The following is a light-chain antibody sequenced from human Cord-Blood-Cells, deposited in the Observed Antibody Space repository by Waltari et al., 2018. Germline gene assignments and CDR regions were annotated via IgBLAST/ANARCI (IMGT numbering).Light chain of an antibody. CDR2: EVS. CDR3: SSYTSSSTLVV. Sequence: QSALTQPASVSGSPGQSITISCTGTRRDVGGYNYVSWYQQPPGKAPKLMIYEVSNRPSGVSNRFSGSKSGNTASLTISGLQAEDEAYYYCSSYTSSSTLVVFGGGTKLTVL. J-gene: IGLJ2*01. CDR1: RRDVGGYNY. V-gene: IGLV2-14*01.